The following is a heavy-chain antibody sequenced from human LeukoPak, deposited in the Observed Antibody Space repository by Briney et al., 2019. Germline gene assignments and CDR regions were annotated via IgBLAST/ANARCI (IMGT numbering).Heavy chain of an antibody. CDR2: IYYSGST. CDR3: ARLLIVGATPSYFDY. CDR1: GGSISSYY. J-gene: IGHJ4*02. D-gene: IGHD1-26*01. V-gene: IGHV4-59*08. Sequence: SETLSLTCTVSGGSISSYYWSWIRQPPGKGLEWIGYIYYSGSTNYNPSLKSRVTISVDTSKNQFSLKLSSVTAADTAVYYCARLLIVGATPSYFDYWGQGTLVTVSS.